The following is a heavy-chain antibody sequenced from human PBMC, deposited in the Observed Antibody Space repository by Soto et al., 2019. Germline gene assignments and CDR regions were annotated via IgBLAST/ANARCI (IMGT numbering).Heavy chain of an antibody. CDR3: AKEDSGFSGYMDV. V-gene: IGHV3-9*01. CDR1: GFTFYNHG. Sequence: EVQLVESGGGLVQPGRSLRLSCVASGFTFYNHGMHWVRQAPGRGLEWVSGITWSSDSMGYEDSVKGRFTISRDNAKNSLYLQMNSLRPEDTALYYCAKEDSGFSGYMDVWGKGTTVTVSS. CDR2: ITWSSDSM. D-gene: IGHD3-10*01. J-gene: IGHJ6*03.